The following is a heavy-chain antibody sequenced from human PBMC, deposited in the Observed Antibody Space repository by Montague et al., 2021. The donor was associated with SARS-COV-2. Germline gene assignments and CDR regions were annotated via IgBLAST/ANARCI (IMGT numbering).Heavy chain of an antibody. D-gene: IGHD3-10*01. Sequence: SLRLSCAASGFTFSSYSMNWVRQAPGKGLEWVSSISSSSSYIYYADSVKSRFTISRDNAKNSLYLQMNSLRAEDTAVYYCARSHELWFGENPQGPGAFDIWGQGTMVTVSS. CDR1: GFTFSSYS. V-gene: IGHV3-21*01. J-gene: IGHJ3*02. CDR3: ARSHELWFGENPQGPGAFDI. CDR2: ISSSSSYI.